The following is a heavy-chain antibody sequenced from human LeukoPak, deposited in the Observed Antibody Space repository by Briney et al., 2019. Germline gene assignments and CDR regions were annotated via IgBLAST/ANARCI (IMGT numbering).Heavy chain of an antibody. V-gene: IGHV4-59*01. Sequence: PSETLSLTCSVSGGSIRNYYWSWIRQPPGKGLEWMGYIQNSVNTNYNPSLKSRVTMSVDTSQNQFSLKLSSVTAADTAVYYCARDRGYGDTYYFDYWGQGTLVTVSS. J-gene: IGHJ4*02. CDR3: ARDRGYGDTYYFDY. CDR1: GGSIRNYY. D-gene: IGHD4-17*01. CDR2: IQNSVNT.